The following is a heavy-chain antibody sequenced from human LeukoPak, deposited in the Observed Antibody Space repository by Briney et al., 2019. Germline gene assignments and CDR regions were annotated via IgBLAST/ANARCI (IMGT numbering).Heavy chain of an antibody. Sequence: ASVKVSCKASGYTFTSYDINWVRQATGQGLEWMGWMNPNSGNTGYAQKFQGRVTLTRNTSISTAYIELSSLRSEDTAVYYCARGDLVKYYYDSSGYPFDSWGQGTLVTVSS. CDR3: ARGDLVKYYYDSSGYPFDS. J-gene: IGHJ4*02. D-gene: IGHD3-22*01. V-gene: IGHV1-8*01. CDR1: GYTFTSYD. CDR2: MNPNSGNT.